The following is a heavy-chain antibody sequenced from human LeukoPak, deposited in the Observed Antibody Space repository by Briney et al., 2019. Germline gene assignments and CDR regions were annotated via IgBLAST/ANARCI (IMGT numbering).Heavy chain of an antibody. V-gene: IGHV3-9*01. D-gene: IGHD2-21*02. J-gene: IGHJ2*01. CDR2: ISSNSDTI. CDR3: AKDYCGGDCYSGWYFDL. Sequence: GGSLRLSCAASGFTFDDYAMHWGRQAPGKGLEWVSGISSNSDTIAYADSVKGRFTISRDNAKNSLYLQMNSLRAEDTALYYCAKDYCGGDCYSGWYFDLWGRGTLVTVSS. CDR1: GFTFDDYA.